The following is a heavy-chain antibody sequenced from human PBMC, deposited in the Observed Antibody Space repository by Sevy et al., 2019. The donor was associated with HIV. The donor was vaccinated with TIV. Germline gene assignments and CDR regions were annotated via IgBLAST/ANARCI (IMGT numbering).Heavy chain of an antibody. Sequence: SLRLSCAASGFTFSSYGMHWVRQAPGKGLEWVAVISYDGSNKYYADSVKGRFTISRDNSKNTLYLQMNSLRAEDTAVYYCAKGVRYYDSSGYYGAFDIWGQGTMVTVSS. V-gene: IGHV3-30*18. CDR1: GFTFSSYG. J-gene: IGHJ3*02. D-gene: IGHD3-22*01. CDR2: ISYDGSNK. CDR3: AKGVRYYDSSGYYGAFDI.